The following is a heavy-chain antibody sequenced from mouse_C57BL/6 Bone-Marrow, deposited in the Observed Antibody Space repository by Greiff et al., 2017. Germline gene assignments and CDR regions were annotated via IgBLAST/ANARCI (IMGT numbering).Heavy chain of an antibody. CDR1: GFTFSDYY. J-gene: IGHJ4*01. Sequence: EVQLMESGGGLVQPGGSLKLSCAASGFTFSDYYMYWVRQTPEKRLEWVAYISNGGGSTYYPDTVKGRFTISRDNAKNTLYLQMSRLKSEDTAMYYCARHGVGYSNYVPMDYWGQGTSVTVSS. CDR3: ARHGVGYSNYVPMDY. CDR2: ISNGGGST. V-gene: IGHV5-12*01. D-gene: IGHD2-5*01.